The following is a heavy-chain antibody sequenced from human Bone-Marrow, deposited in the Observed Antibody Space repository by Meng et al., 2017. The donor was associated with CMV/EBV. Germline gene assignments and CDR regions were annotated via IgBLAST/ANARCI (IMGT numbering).Heavy chain of an antibody. CDR3: AKKHYYYGMDV. Sequence: GKSLKISCAASGFTFSSYAMHWVRQAPGKGLEWVAVISYDGSNKYYADSVKGRFTISRDNSKNTLYLQMNSLRAEDTAVYYCAKKHYYYGMDVWGQGTTVTVSS. CDR2: ISYDGSNK. CDR1: GFTFSSYA. V-gene: IGHV3-30-3*02. J-gene: IGHJ6*02.